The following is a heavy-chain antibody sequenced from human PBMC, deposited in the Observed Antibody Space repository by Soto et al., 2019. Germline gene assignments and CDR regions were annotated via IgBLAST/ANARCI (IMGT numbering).Heavy chain of an antibody. J-gene: IGHJ4*02. D-gene: IGHD3-3*01. V-gene: IGHV1-69*13. CDR1: GGTFSSYA. CDR3: ARVLAYDFWSGYYFDY. CDR2: IIPIFGTA. Sequence: SVKVSCKASGGTFSSYAISWVRQAPGQGLEWMGGIIPIFGTANYAQKFQGRVTITADESTSTAYMELSSLRSEDTAVYYCARVLAYDFWSGYYFDYWGQGTLVTVSS.